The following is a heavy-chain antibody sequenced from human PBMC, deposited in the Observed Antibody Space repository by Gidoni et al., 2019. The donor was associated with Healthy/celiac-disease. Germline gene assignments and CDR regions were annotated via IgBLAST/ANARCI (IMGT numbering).Heavy chain of an antibody. D-gene: IGHD2-2*01. CDR3: ARADIGVVPAVTLYYYYYYMDV. Sequence: EVQLVESGGGLVQPGGSLRLSCAASGFTFSSSWMHLVRQDPGKGLVWVSRSNSDGSSTSYADSVEGRFTISRDNAKNTLYLQMNSLRDEDTAVYYFARADIGVVPAVTLYYYYYYMDVWGKGTTVTVSS. CDR1: GFTFSSSW. J-gene: IGHJ6*03. CDR2: SNSDGSST. V-gene: IGHV3-74*01.